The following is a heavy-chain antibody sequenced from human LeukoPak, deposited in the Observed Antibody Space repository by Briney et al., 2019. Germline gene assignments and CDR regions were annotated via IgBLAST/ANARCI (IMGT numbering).Heavy chain of an antibody. Sequence: GGSLRLSCAASGFTVSSNYMSWVRQAPGKGLEWVSVIYSGGSTYYADSVKGRFTISRDNSRNTLFLQMDTLRAEDTAVYYCAKARSLGVTAAINYWGQGALVTVSS. D-gene: IGHD2-2*02. CDR3: AKARSLGVTAAINY. V-gene: IGHV3-53*01. CDR1: GFTVSSNY. J-gene: IGHJ4*02. CDR2: IYSGGST.